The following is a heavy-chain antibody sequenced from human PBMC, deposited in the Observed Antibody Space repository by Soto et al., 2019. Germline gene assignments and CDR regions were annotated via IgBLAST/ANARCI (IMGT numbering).Heavy chain of an antibody. D-gene: IGHD2-2*01. CDR3: AADIVVVPAAIEAVDNWFDP. J-gene: IGHJ5*02. Sequence: GASVKVSCKVSGYTLTELSMHWVRQAPGKGLELMGGFDPEDGETIYAQKFQGRVTMTEDTSTDTAYMELSSLRSEDTAVYYCAADIVVVPAAIEAVDNWFDPWGQGTLVTVSS. CDR1: GYTLTELS. V-gene: IGHV1-24*01. CDR2: FDPEDGET.